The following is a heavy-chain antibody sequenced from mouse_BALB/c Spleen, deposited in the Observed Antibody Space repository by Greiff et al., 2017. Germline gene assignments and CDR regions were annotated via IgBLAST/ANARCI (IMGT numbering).Heavy chain of an antibody. CDR2: INPYNGDT. V-gene: IGHV1-20*02. CDR1: GYSFTGYF. CDR3: ARGGNYYGFAY. J-gene: IGHJ3*01. Sequence: VQLKQSGPELVKPGASVKISCKASGYSFTGYFMNWVMQSHGKSLEWIGRINPYNGDTFYNQKFKGKATLTVDKSSSTAHMELRSLASEDSAVYYCARGGNYYGFAYWGQGTLVTVSA. D-gene: IGHD1-1*01.